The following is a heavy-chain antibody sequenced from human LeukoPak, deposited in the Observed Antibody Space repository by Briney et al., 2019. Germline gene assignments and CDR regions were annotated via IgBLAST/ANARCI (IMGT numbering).Heavy chain of an antibody. D-gene: IGHD3-10*01. V-gene: IGHV3-21*01. CDR3: ARERSIRGADFDY. J-gene: IGHJ4*02. CDR2: ISSSSSYI. CDR1: GFTFSSYS. Sequence: KPGGSLRLSCAASGFTFSSYSMNWVRQAPGKGLEWVSSISSSSSYIYYADSVKGRFTISRDNAKNSLYLQMNSLRAEDTAVYYCARERSIRGADFDYWGQGTLVTVSS.